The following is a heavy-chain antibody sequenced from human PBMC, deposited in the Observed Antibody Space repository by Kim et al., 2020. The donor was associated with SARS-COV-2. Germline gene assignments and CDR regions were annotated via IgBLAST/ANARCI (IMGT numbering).Heavy chain of an antibody. J-gene: IGHJ6*02. CDR2: IFYSGTT. D-gene: IGHD1-26*01. CDR1: GDSIDGYY. Sequence: SETLSLICTVSGDSIDGYYWTWIRQSPGKGLEWIGYIFYSGTTLYNRSLKSRVTISRDRSKNQFSMTLTSLSAANTALSYCARGEGSYYCYNYYFYGVHVWGQGTTVTVS. V-gene: IGHV4-59*01. CDR3: ARGEGSYYCYNYYFYGVHV.